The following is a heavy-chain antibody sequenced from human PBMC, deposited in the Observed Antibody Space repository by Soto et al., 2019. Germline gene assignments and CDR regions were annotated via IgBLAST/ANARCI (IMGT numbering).Heavy chain of an antibody. CDR2: INGDGSTT. CDR1: GFTFSSYW. D-gene: IGHD3-22*01. CDR3: ARPRYDGSGTPFDH. Sequence: GGSLRLSCAASGFTFSSYWMHWVRQAPGKGLVWVSRINGDGSTTTYADSVKGRFIISRDNAKNMLYLQMNSLTAEDTAVYYCARPRYDGSGTPFDHRGQGTLVTVS. J-gene: IGHJ4*02. V-gene: IGHV3-74*01.